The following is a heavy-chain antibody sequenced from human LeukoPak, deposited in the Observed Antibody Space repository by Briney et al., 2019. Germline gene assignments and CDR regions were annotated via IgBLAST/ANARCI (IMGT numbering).Heavy chain of an antibody. J-gene: IGHJ4*02. V-gene: IGHV4-39*01. CDR2: IYYSGIT. D-gene: IGHD1-1*01. Sequence: SETLSLTCTVSGGSISSSSYYWGWIRQPPGEGLEWIGTIYYSGITYYNPSLGSRVTISLDTSKYQFSLKLTSVTAADTAVYYCARRSTKENGFDFWGQGTLVTVSS. CDR1: GGSISSSSYY. CDR3: ARRSTKENGFDF.